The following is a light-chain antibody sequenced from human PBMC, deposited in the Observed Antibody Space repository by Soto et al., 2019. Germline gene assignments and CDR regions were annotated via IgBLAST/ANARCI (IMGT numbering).Light chain of an antibody. CDR3: SSYTNSSTLV. J-gene: IGLJ3*02. CDR1: SSDIGGYNY. V-gene: IGLV2-14*01. CDR2: EVS. Sequence: QSALTQPTSVSGSPGQSITISCSGTSSDIGGYNYVSWFQQHPGKAPKLIIHEVSNRPSGVSARFSGSKSDSTASLTIAGLQAEDEADYYCSSYTNSSTLVFGGGTKVTVL.